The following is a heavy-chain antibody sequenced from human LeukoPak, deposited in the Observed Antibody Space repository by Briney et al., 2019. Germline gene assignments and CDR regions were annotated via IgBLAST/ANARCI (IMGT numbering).Heavy chain of an antibody. Sequence: SETLSLTCTVSGGSISSSSYYWSWIRQPPGKGLEWIGYIYYSGGTYYNPSLKSRVTISVDTSKNQFSLKLSSVTAADTAVYYCARTGRGYYDFWSGYPRAAFDIWGQGTMVTVSS. CDR3: ARTGRGYYDFWSGYPRAAFDI. CDR1: GGSISSSSYY. D-gene: IGHD3-3*01. J-gene: IGHJ3*02. CDR2: IYYSGGT. V-gene: IGHV4-30-4*08.